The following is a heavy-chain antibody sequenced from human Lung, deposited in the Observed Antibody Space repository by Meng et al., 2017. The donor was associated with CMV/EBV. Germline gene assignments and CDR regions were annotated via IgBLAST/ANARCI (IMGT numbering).Heavy chain of an antibody. CDR1: GFTLSNYA. CDR2: IYSGDSST. V-gene: IGHV3-23*03. Sequence: ESXKISCAASGFTLSNYAMSWVRQAPGKGLEWVSVIYSGDSSTHYADSVKGRFTISRDNSKNTLYLQMNSLRAEDTAVYYCAKDHMLSYFDYWGQGTLVTVPS. J-gene: IGHJ4*02. CDR3: AKDHMLSYFDY. D-gene: IGHD2-8*01.